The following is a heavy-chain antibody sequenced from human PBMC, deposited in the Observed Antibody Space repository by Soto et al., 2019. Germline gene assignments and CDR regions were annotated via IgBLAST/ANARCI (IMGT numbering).Heavy chain of an antibody. CDR1: GGSISSYY. Sequence: NPSETLSLTCTVSGGSISSYYWSWIRQPPGKGLEWIGYIYYSGSTNYNPSLKSRVTISVDTSKNQFSLKLSSVTAADTAVYYCAREQLGYYYGMDVWGQGTTVTVSS. CDR2: IYYSGST. CDR3: AREQLGYYYGMDV. J-gene: IGHJ6*02. V-gene: IGHV4-59*01. D-gene: IGHD6-6*01.